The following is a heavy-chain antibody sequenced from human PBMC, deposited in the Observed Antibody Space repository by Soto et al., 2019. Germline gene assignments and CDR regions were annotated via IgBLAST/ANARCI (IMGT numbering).Heavy chain of an antibody. D-gene: IGHD6-13*01. CDR2: IWYDGSNK. V-gene: IGHV3-33*01. J-gene: IGHJ4*02. Sequence: QVQLVESGGGVVQPGRSLRLSCAASGFTFSSCGMHWVRQAPGKGLEWVAVIWYDGSNKYYADSVKGRFTISRDNSKNTLYLQMNSLRAEDTAVYYCARDIIAAAELDYWGQGTLVTVSS. CDR3: ARDIIAAAELDY. CDR1: GFTFSSCG.